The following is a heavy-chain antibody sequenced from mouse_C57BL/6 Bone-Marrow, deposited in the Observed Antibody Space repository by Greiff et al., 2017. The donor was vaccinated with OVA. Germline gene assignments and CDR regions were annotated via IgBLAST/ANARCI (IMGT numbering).Heavy chain of an antibody. CDR1: GFNIKDDY. D-gene: IGHD1-1*01. Sequence: EVQLQQSGAELVRPGASVKLSCTASGFNIKDDYMHWVKQRPEQGLEWIGWIDPENGDTEYASKFQGKATITADTSSNTAYLQLSSLTSEDTAIYYCARLGYGSPYYFDYWGQGTTLTVSS. J-gene: IGHJ2*01. CDR3: ARLGYGSPYYFDY. V-gene: IGHV14-4*01. CDR2: IDPENGDT.